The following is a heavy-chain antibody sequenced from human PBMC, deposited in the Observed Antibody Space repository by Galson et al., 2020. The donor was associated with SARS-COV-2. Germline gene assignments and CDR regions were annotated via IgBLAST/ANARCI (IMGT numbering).Heavy chain of an antibody. J-gene: IGHJ2*01. CDR1: GGSFSGYF. CDR3: ARGLKRHTLIHAPATFFDL. D-gene: IGHD2-21*01. Sequence: SETLSLTCAVYGGSFSGYFWTWIRQTPGMGLEWIGEINYSGVTNYNPSLKSRVAMSIDTSKNQISLELTSVTGADTATYYCARGLKRHTLIHAPATFFDLWGRGTLVTVSS. CDR2: INYSGVT. V-gene: IGHV4-34*01.